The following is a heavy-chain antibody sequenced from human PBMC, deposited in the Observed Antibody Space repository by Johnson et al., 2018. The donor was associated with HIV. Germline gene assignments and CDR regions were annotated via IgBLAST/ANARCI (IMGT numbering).Heavy chain of an antibody. Sequence: VQLVESGGRLVQPGGSLRLPCAASGFSFSTYWMHWVRRVPGKGLVWVSRIDTEGSGTTYADSVKGRFTISRDNAKNTVYLQMISLRAEDMAVYYCARSRWADDAFDGWGQGTMVTVSS. V-gene: IGHV3-74*02. CDR2: IDTEGSGT. D-gene: IGHD1-26*01. CDR1: GFSFSTYW. CDR3: ARSRWADDAFDG. J-gene: IGHJ3*01.